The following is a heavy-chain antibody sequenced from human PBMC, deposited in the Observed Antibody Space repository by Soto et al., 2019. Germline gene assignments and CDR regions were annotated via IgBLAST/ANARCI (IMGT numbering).Heavy chain of an antibody. Sequence: EVQLVESGGGLVQPGGYQRVSCAASGFTFSSYSMNWVRQAPGKGLEWVSYISSSSSTIYYADSVKGRFTISRDNAKNSLYLQMNSLRAEDTAVYYCARDKGRSPLDYWGQGTLVTVSS. V-gene: IGHV3-48*01. CDR3: ARDKGRSPLDY. D-gene: IGHD2-15*01. J-gene: IGHJ4*02. CDR1: GFTFSSYS. CDR2: ISSSSSTI.